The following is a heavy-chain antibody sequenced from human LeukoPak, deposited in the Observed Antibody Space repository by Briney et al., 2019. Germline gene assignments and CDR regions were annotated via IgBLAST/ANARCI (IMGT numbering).Heavy chain of an antibody. Sequence: GGSLRLSCAASGFTFDDYAMHWVRQAPGKGLEWVSLISGDAGSTYYADSVKGRFTISRDDSKNYLYLQMNSLRTEDTAFYYCAKDIYRGLDMATRPDYWGQGTLVTVSS. V-gene: IGHV3-43*02. J-gene: IGHJ4*02. CDR2: ISGDAGST. CDR1: GFTFDDYA. CDR3: AKDIYRGLDMATRPDY. D-gene: IGHD5-24*01.